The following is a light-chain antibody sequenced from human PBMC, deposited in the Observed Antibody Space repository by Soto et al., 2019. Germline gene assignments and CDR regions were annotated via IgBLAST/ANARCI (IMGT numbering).Light chain of an antibody. CDR3: QQRSNWPPYT. V-gene: IGKV3-11*01. CDR2: DAS. Sequence: EIVLTQSPATLSLSPGERATLSCRASQSVSSYLAWYQQKPGQAPRRLIYDASNRATAIPARFSGSGSGTDFTLTISSLEPEDFAVYYCQQRSNWPPYTFGQGTNLEIK. CDR1: QSVSSY. J-gene: IGKJ2*01.